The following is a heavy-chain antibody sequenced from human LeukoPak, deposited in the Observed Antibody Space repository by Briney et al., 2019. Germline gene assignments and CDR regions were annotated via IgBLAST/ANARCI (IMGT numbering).Heavy chain of an antibody. V-gene: IGHV3-21*04. J-gene: IGHJ4*02. CDR2: ISSSSSYI. D-gene: IGHD3-22*01. Sequence: PGGSLRLSCAASGFTFSSYSMNWVRQAPGKGLEWVSSISSSSSYIYYADSVKGRFTIFRDNSKNTLYLQMNSLRAEDTAIYYCAKRRFESSGYHDYWGQGTLVPVSS. CDR3: AKRRFESSGYHDY. CDR1: GFTFSSYS.